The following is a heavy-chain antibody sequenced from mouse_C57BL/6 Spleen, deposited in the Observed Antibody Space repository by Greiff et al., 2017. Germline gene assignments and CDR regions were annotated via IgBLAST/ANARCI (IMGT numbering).Heavy chain of an antibody. CDR2: IYPSDSET. V-gene: IGHV1-61*01. D-gene: IGHD1-1*01. CDR1: GYTFTSYW. J-gene: IGHJ4*01. Sequence: VQLQQPGAELVRPGSSVKLSCKASGYTFTSYWMDWVKQRPGQGLEWIGNIYPSDSETHCNQKFKDKATLTVDKSSSTAYMQLSSLTSEDSAVYYCARSDYYGSSYLDYWGQGTSVTVSS. CDR3: ARSDYYGSSYLDY.